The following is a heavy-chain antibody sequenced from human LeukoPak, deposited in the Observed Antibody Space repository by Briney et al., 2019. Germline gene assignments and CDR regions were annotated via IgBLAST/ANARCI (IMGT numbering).Heavy chain of an antibody. D-gene: IGHD3-22*01. CDR3: ARGRVHYDSRLYDY. J-gene: IGHJ4*02. CDR2: MNPNSGNT. V-gene: IGHV1-8*01. CDR1: GYTFTSYD. Sequence: ASVKVSCKASGYTFTSYDINWVRQATGQGLEWMGWMNPNSGNTGYAQKFQGRVTMTRNTSISTAYMELSSLRSEDTAVYYCARGRVHYDSRLYDYWGQGTLVTVSS.